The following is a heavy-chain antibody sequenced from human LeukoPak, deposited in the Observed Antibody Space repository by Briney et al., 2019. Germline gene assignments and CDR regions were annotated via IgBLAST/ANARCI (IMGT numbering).Heavy chain of an antibody. J-gene: IGHJ4*02. CDR3: ARGQQWLAQDY. D-gene: IGHD6-19*01. CDR1: GYTFTGYY. Sequence: GALVKVSCKASGYTFTGYYMHWVRQAPGQGLEWMGWINPNNGGTNYAQKFQGRVTMTRDTSISTAYMELSRLRSDDTAVYYCARGQQWLAQDYWGQGTLVTVSS. CDR2: INPNNGGT. V-gene: IGHV1-2*02.